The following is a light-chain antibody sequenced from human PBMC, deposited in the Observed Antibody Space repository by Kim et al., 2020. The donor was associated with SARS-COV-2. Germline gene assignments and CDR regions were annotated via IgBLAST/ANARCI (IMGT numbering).Light chain of an antibody. V-gene: IGKV3-20*01. J-gene: IGKJ1*01. Sequence: SPGERATLSCRASQTVSNSYLAWYQQKPVQAPRLLIYVASSRATGIPDRFSGSGSGTDFTLTISRLEPEDFAVYYCQQYGASPWTFGQGTKVDIK. CDR3: QQYGASPWT. CDR1: QTVSNSY. CDR2: VAS.